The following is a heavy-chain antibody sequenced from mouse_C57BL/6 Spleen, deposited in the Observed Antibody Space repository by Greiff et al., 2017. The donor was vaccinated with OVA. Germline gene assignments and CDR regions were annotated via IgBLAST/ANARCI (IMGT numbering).Heavy chain of an antibody. Sequence: VQLQQPGAELVRPGTSVKLSCKASGYTFTSYWMHWVKQRPGQGLEWIGVIDPSDSYTNYNQKFKGKATLTVDTSSSPAYMQLSSLTSEDSAVYYCARFLVYYAMDYWGQGTSVTVSS. CDR2: IDPSDSYT. V-gene: IGHV1-59*01. CDR3: ARFLVYYAMDY. CDR1: GYTFTSYW. D-gene: IGHD1-1*02. J-gene: IGHJ4*01.